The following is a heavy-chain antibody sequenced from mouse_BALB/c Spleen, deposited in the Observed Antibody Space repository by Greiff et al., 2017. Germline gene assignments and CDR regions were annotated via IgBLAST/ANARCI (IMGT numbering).Heavy chain of an antibody. J-gene: IGHJ4*01. D-gene: IGHD3-3*01. CDR2: ISSGGST. CDR3: ASADDRATAAMDY. CDR1: GFTFSSYA. Sequence: EVKLVESGGGLVKPGGSLKLSCAASGFTFSSYAMSWVRQTPEKRLEWVASISSGGSTYYPDRVKGRVTISRDNARNILYLQMSSQRSEDTAMYYYASADDRATAAMDYWGQGTSVTVSS. V-gene: IGHV5-6-5*01.